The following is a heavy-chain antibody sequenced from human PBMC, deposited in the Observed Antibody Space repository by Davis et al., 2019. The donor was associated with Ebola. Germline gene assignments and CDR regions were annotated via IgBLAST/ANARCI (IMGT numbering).Heavy chain of an antibody. V-gene: IGHV3-74*01. D-gene: IGHD2-15*01. CDR2: INSDGSST. CDR3: ARGNRYCSGDTCANWLDP. CDR1: GFTFSSYC. Sequence: GESLKISCAASGFTFSSYCMHWVRQAPGKGLVWVSRINSDGSSTSYADSVKGRFTISRDNAKNTLYVQMNSLRAEDTAAYYCARGNRYCSGDTCANWLDPWGQGTLVTVSS. J-gene: IGHJ5*02.